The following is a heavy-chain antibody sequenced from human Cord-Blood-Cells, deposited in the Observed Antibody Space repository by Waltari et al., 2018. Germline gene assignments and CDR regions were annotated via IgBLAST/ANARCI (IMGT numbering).Heavy chain of an antibody. J-gene: IGHJ4*02. Sequence: QVQLQESGPGLVKPSETLSPTCTVPGRPISSYYWSWIRQPPGKGLEWIGYIYYSGSTNYNPSLKSRVTISVDTSKNQFSLKLSSVTAADTAVYYCAREVTGDYFDYWGQGTLVTVSS. CDR1: GRPISSYY. V-gene: IGHV4-59*01. CDR2: IYYSGST. D-gene: IGHD7-27*01. CDR3: AREVTGDYFDY.